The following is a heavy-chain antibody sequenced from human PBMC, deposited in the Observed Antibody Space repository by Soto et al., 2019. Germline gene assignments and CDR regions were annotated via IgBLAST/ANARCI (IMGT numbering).Heavy chain of an antibody. V-gene: IGHV1-46*01. CDR1: GYTFTSYY. CDR2: INPSGGST. J-gene: IGHJ5*02. Sequence: QVQLVQSGAEVKKPGASVKVSCKASGYTFTSYYMHWVRQALGQGREWMGIINPSGGSTSYAQKFQGRVTMTRDTSTSTVYMELSSLRSEDAAVYYCARADGSGSWWFDPWGQGTLVTVSS. CDR3: ARADGSGSWWFDP. D-gene: IGHD3-10*01.